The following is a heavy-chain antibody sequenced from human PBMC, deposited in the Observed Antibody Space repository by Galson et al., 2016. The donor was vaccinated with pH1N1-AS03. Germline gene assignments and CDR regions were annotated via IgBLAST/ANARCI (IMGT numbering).Heavy chain of an antibody. Sequence: ETLSLTCTVSGAGGSFSGYYWNWIRQPPGKGLEWIGNMYYSGTTNYNPSLKSRVIMSVDTSRNQFSLRLSSVTAADTAIYYCARSIPGVMMQDGMDVWGQGTTVTISS. CDR1: GAGGSFSGYY. D-gene: IGHD3-16*01. CDR2: MYYSGTT. V-gene: IGHV4-59*01. J-gene: IGHJ6*02. CDR3: ARSIPGVMMQDGMDV.